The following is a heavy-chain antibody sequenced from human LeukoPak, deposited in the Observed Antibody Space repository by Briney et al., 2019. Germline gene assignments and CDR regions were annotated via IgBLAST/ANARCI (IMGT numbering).Heavy chain of an antibody. Sequence: ASVKVSCKASGYTFTSYDINWVRQATGQGLERMGWMNPNSGNTGYAQKFQGRVTMARNTSISTAYMELSSLRSEDTAVSYCASSVVTAMAWFDPWGQGTLVTVSS. V-gene: IGHV1-8*01. J-gene: IGHJ5*02. CDR1: GYTFTSYD. CDR2: MNPNSGNT. CDR3: ASSVVTAMAWFDP. D-gene: IGHD2-21*02.